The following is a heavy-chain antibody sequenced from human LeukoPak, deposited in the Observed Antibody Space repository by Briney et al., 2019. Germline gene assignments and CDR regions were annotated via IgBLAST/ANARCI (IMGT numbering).Heavy chain of an antibody. V-gene: IGHV3-23*01. CDR1: GFTLSSYA. CDR2: VTGSGDNT. J-gene: IGHJ4*02. D-gene: IGHD3-10*01. Sequence: AGGSLRLSCAASGFTLSSYAMSWVRQAPGKGLEWVSAVTGSGDNTYYADSVKGRFTVSRDNSKNAVYLQMNNLRGEDTAVYYCAKGGRLLLWFGEFDYWGQGALVTVSS. CDR3: AKGGRLLLWFGEFDY.